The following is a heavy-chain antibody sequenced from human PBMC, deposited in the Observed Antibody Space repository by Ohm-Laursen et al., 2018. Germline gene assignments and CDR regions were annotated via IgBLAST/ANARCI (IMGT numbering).Heavy chain of an antibody. CDR2: ISETSSHI. V-gene: IGHV3-21*01. CDR3: AKDFRTGINWNYGGHFGY. Sequence: SLRLSCTASGFTLSSYDMNWVRQAPGKGLEWISYISETSSHIYDADSMRGRFTVARDNAKNLLYLQLNSLRAEDTAVYYCAKDFRTGINWNYGGHFGYWGQGTLVTVSS. CDR1: GFTLSSYD. D-gene: IGHD1-7*01. J-gene: IGHJ4*02.